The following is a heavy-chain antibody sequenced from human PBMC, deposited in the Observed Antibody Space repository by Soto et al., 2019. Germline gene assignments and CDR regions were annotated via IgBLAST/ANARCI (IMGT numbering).Heavy chain of an antibody. V-gene: IGHV1-8*02. CDR2: MNPINGAT. CDR1: GYDFTAYD. J-gene: IGHJ6*02. D-gene: IGHD6-13*01. CDR3: GRGPSPRAPAGGTPYYYAMDV. Sequence: GASGKVSCKASGYDFTAYDINWVRQASGQGLEWMGWMNPINGATGSARRFQGRVSMTRNTATGTAYLELTSLRSDDSAVYYCGRGPSPRAPAGGTPYYYAMDVWGQGTTVTVSS.